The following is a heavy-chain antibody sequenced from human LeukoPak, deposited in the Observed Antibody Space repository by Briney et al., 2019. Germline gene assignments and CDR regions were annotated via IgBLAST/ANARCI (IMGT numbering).Heavy chain of an antibody. Sequence: LAGGSLRLSCAASGFTFSSYWMHWVRQAPGKGLVWVSRINSDGSSASYADSVKGRFTISRDNAKNTLYLQMNSLRAEDTAVYYCARAHPNFDWLIYYYYGMDVWGQGTTVTVSS. CDR3: ARAHPNFDWLIYYYYGMDV. J-gene: IGHJ6*02. CDR1: GFTFSSYW. CDR2: INSDGSSA. V-gene: IGHV3-74*01. D-gene: IGHD3-9*01.